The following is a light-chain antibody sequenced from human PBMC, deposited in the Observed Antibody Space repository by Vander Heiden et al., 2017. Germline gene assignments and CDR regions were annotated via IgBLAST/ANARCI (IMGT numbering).Light chain of an antibody. CDR2: EVN. V-gene: IGLV2-8*01. CDR1: GTDVGGHNF. Sequence: HSFLSQPPSAPVSPGQSVTISCTGTGTDVGGHNFVSWYQQYPGTAPKVIIYEVNKRPSGVPDRFSGSKSGNTASLTVSGLQAEDEANYYCSSYSGSNVLLFGGGTKLTVL. J-gene: IGLJ3*02. CDR3: SSYSGSNVLL.